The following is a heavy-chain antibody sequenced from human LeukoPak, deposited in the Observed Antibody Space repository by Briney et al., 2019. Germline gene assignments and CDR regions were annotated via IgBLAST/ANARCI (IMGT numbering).Heavy chain of an antibody. CDR1: GFTFSSYW. J-gene: IGHJ4*02. Sequence: AGGSLRLSCAASGFTFSSYWMRWVRQAPGKGLEWVDNIKQDGSDKYYVDSVKGRFTISRDNAKNSLYLQMNSLRAEDTAVYYCAREPYGDFFGYWGQGTLVTVSS. CDR2: IKQDGSDK. V-gene: IGHV3-7*03. CDR3: AREPYGDFFGY. D-gene: IGHD4-17*01.